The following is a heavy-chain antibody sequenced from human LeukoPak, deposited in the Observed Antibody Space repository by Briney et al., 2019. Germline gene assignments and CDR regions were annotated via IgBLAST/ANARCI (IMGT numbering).Heavy chain of an antibody. D-gene: IGHD2-15*01. J-gene: IGHJ4*02. CDR3: ARRDCGGGTCTFDY. Sequence: GASVKVSCKASGYTFTAYYMHWVRQDPGQGFEWLGWINLNSGGTNYAQKFQGRVTMTRDTSISTAYMELSRLRSDDTAVYFCARRDCGGGTCTFDYWGQGTLVTVSS. CDR2: INLNSGGT. V-gene: IGHV1-2*02. CDR1: GYTFTAYY.